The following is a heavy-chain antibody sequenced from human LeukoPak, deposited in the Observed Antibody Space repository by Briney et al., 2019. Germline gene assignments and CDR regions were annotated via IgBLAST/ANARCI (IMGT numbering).Heavy chain of an antibody. CDR2: IRYDGSNK. CDR3: AKDMRIMISLGDFDY. Sequence: GGSLRLSCAASGFTFSSYGMHWVRQAPGKGLEWVAFIRYDGSNKYYAGSVKGRFTISRDNSKNTLYLQMNSLRAEDTAVYYCAKDMRIMISLGDFDYWGQGILVTVSS. J-gene: IGHJ4*02. D-gene: IGHD3-16*01. V-gene: IGHV3-30*02. CDR1: GFTFSSYG.